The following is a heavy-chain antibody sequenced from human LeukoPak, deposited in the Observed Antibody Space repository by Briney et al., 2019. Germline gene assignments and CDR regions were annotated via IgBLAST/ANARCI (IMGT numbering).Heavy chain of an antibody. CDR3: ASGGIAAASTDYSYYYYMDV. CDR2: ISAYNGNT. D-gene: IGHD6-13*01. V-gene: IGHV1-18*01. CDR1: GYTFTSYG. Sequence: ASVKVSCKASGYTFTSYGISWVRQAPGQGLEWMGWISAYNGNTNYAQKLQGRVTMTTDTSTSTAYMELRSLRSDDTAVYYCASGGIAAASTDYSYYYYMDVWGKGTTVTVSS. J-gene: IGHJ6*03.